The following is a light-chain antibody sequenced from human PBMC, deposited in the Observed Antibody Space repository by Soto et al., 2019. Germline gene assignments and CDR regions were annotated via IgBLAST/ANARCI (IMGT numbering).Light chain of an antibody. J-gene: IGKJ4*01. CDR1: QSVSYN. Sequence: ETVMTQSPATLSVSPGYRATLSCSASQSVSYNLAWYQQKPGQAPRLLIYDASTRATGIPARFSGSASGTEFTLTISSLLSEDFAVYYCQQYNNWPLTFGGGTMVDIK. CDR3: QQYNNWPLT. CDR2: DAS. V-gene: IGKV3D-15*01.